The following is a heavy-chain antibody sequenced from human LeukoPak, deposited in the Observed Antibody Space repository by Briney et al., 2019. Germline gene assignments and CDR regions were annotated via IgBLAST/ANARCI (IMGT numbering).Heavy chain of an antibody. CDR2: VYHTGTT. CDR1: RDSKRGHY. D-gene: IGHD5-24*01. CDR3: ARGSVATMYFFYYMDV. V-gene: IGHV4-59*11. J-gene: IGHJ6*03. Sequence: SETLSDTSSVSRDSKRGHYWSWIREAPGEGLEWSCYVYHTGTTSDNPSLRGQGTLSVDTSTNQFSMKLRSVTAADAAVYCCARGSVATMYFFYYMDVWGKGTEVSVFS.